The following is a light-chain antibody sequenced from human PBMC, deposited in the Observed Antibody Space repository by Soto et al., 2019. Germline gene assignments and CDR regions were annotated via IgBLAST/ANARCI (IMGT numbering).Light chain of an antibody. Sequence: QPVLTQSPSASASLGASVTLTCTLSSGYSNYKVDWYQQRPGKGPRFVMRVGTGGIVGSKGDGIPDRFSVLGSGLNRYLTIKNIQEEDESDYHCGADHGSGSNFVSGVFGGGTQLTVL. J-gene: IGLJ2*01. CDR2: VGTGGIVG. CDR1: SGYSNYK. CDR3: GADHGSGSNFVSGV. V-gene: IGLV9-49*01.